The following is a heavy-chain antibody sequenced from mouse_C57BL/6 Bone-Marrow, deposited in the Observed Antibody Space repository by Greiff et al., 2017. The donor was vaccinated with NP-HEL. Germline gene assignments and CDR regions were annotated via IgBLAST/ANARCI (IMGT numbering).Heavy chain of an antibody. CDR2: INPSSGYT. D-gene: IGHD2-1*01. J-gene: IGHJ1*03. V-gene: IGHV1-7*01. Sequence: VQLQQSGAELAKPGASVKLSCKASGYTFTSSWMHWVKQRPGQGLEWIGYINPSSGYTKYNQKFKDKATLTADKSSSTAYMQLSSLTYEDSAVYYCLYGNYVGYFDVWGTGTTVTVSS. CDR1: GYTFTSSW. CDR3: LYGNYVGYFDV.